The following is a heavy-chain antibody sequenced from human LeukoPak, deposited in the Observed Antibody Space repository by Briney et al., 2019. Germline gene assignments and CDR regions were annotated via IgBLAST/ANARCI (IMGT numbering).Heavy chain of an antibody. CDR1: GGSISSSSSY. CDR2: MFYSGST. D-gene: IGHD6-13*01. CDR3: ARESIAAAGPFGF. Sequence: SETLSLTCAVSGGSISSSSSYWGWIRQPPGKGLEWIGSMFYSGSTYHNPSLKSRVTISVDTSKNQFSLRLTSVTAADTAVYFCARESIAAAGPFGFWGQGALVTVSS. V-gene: IGHV4-39*01. J-gene: IGHJ4*02.